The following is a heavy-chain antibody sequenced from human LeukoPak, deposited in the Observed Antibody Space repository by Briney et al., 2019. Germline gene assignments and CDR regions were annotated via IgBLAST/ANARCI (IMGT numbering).Heavy chain of an antibody. D-gene: IGHD3-22*01. V-gene: IGHV4-30-4*01. CDR3: ARTYYYDSSGPRNFNYFDY. Sequence: SQTLSLTCTVSGGSISSGDYYWSWIRQPPGKGLEWIGYIYYSGSTYYNPSLKSRVTISVDTSKDQFSLKLSSVTAADTAVYYCARTYYYDSSGPRNFNYFDYWGQGTLVTVSS. J-gene: IGHJ4*02. CDR2: IYYSGST. CDR1: GGSISSGDYY.